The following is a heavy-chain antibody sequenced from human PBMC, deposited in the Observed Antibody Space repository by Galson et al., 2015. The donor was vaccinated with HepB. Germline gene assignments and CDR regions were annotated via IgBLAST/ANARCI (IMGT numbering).Heavy chain of an antibody. Sequence: SLRLSCAASGFTFSGYSMNWVRQAPGTGLEWVSYISAGITTIYYADSVKGRFTISRDNAKNSLYLQMNSLRVEDTAIYYCARGGRGSGTYYNEFRYWGQGTLVTVSS. J-gene: IGHJ4*02. CDR1: GFTFSGYS. D-gene: IGHD3-10*01. CDR3: ARGGRGSGTYYNEFRY. CDR2: ISAGITTI. V-gene: IGHV3-48*04.